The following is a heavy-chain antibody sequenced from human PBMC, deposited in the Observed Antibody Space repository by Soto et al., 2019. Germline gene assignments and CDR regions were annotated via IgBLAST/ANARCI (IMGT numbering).Heavy chain of an antibody. CDR1: GFTFSSYA. D-gene: IGHD2-8*01. J-gene: IGHJ6*02. V-gene: IGHV3-23*01. CDR2: ISGSGGGT. CDR3: AKGLNKVYATRNYYYYYGMDV. Sequence: GGSLRLSCAASGFTFSSYAMSWVRQAPGKGLESVSAISGSGGGTYYADSVKGRFTIPRDNSKNTLYLQMNSLRAEDTAVYYCAKGLNKVYATRNYYYYYGMDVWGQGTTVTVSS.